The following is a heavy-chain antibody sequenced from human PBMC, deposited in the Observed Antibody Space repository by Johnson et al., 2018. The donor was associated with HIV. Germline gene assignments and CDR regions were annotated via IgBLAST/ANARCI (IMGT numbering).Heavy chain of an antibody. Sequence: VQLVESGGGLVQPGGSLRLSCVASGFNFSTYAMHWVRQAPGKGLDYVAAISSNGGRTYYANSVKGRFTISRDNSKNTLFLQMGRLRTEDKAVYYCARERVRDKIGLDALDFWGQETMVTVSA. CDR3: ARERVRDKIGLDALDF. J-gene: IGHJ3*01. CDR2: ISSNGGRT. V-gene: IGHV3-64*01. D-gene: IGHD2-21*01. CDR1: GFNFSTYA.